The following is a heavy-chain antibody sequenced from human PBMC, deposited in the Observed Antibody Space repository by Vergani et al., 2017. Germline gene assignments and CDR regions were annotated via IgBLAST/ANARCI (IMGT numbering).Heavy chain of an antibody. CDR2: IYYSGST. Sequence: QVQLQESGPGLVKPSETLSLTCTVSGGSISSSSYYWGWIRQPPGKGLEWIGSIYYSGSTYYNPSLKSRVTISVDTSKNQFSLKLSSVTAADTAVYYCARHGDGYTDFDYWGQGTLVTVSS. D-gene: IGHD5-24*01. CDR1: GGSISSSSYY. J-gene: IGHJ4*02. CDR3: ARHGDGYTDFDY. V-gene: IGHV4-39*01.